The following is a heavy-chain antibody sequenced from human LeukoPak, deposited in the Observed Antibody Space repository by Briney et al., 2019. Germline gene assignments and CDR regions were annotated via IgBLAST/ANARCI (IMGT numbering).Heavy chain of an antibody. V-gene: IGHV1-2*04. CDR1: GYTFTGYY. D-gene: IGHD3-10*01. CDR2: INPNSGGT. Sequence: ASVKVSCKASGYTFTGYYMHWVRQAPGQGLEWMGWINPNSGGTNYAQKFQGWVTMTRDTSISTAYMELSRLRSDDTAVYYCARDQGYYGSGSYGYYYYGMDVWGQGTTVTVSS. J-gene: IGHJ6*02. CDR3: ARDQGYYGSGSYGYYYYGMDV.